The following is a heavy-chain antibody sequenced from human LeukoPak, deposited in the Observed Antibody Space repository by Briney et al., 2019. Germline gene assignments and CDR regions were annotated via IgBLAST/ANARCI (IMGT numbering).Heavy chain of an antibody. CDR1: GGSFSGYY. J-gene: IGHJ4*02. V-gene: IGHV4-34*01. CDR3: ARGGWVRGWSFDY. CDR2: INHSGST. Sequence: SETLSLTCAVYGGSFSGYYWSWIRQPPGKGLEWIGEINHSGSTNYNPSLKSRVTISVDTSKNQFSLKLSSVTAADTAVYYCARGGWVRGWSFDYWGQGTLVTVSS. D-gene: IGHD6-19*01.